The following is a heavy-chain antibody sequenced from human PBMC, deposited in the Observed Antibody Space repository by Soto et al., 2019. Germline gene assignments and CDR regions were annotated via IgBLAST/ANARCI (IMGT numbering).Heavy chain of an antibody. CDR3: ARYSIYSNSRFDH. V-gene: IGHV3-23*01. J-gene: IGHJ4*02. Sequence: EVQLLESGGGLVQPGGSLRLSCAASGFTVTSYAMSWVRQAPGKGLEWVSVISGEGGTSYYADSVRGRFTISRDFSKNTVIRQMNSLRAEDTAIYYCARYSIYSNSRFDHWGQGTMVTVSS. CDR1: GFTVTSYA. CDR2: ISGEGGTS. D-gene: IGHD4-4*01.